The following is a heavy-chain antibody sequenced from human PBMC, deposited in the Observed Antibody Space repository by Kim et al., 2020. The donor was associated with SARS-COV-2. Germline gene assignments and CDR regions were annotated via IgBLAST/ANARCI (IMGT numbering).Heavy chain of an antibody. D-gene: IGHD2-15*01. CDR3: ARDLRGYCSGGSCLDAFDI. CDR2: ISAYNGNT. Sequence: ASVKVSCKASGYTFTSYGISWVRQAPGQGLEWMGWISAYNGNTNYAQKLQGRVTMTTDTSTSTAYKELRSLRSDDTAVYYCARDLRGYCSGGSCLDAFDIWGQGTMVTVSS. V-gene: IGHV1-18*01. J-gene: IGHJ3*02. CDR1: GYTFTSYG.